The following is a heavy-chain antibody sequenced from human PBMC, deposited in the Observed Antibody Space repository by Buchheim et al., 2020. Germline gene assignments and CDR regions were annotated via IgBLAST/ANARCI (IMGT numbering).Heavy chain of an antibody. J-gene: IGHJ5*02. CDR1: GFTFSSYA. Sequence: EVQLLESGGGLVQPGGSLRLSCTASGFTFSSYAMSWVRRAPGKGLEWVSGIGGTGAATYYTGSVKGRFTISRENSKNTLSLQMNSLRAEDTAVYYCAKDRGLRIEEADFHDPWGQGTL. CDR2: IGGTGAAT. D-gene: IGHD6-19*01. V-gene: IGHV3-23*01. CDR3: AKDRGLRIEEADFHDP.